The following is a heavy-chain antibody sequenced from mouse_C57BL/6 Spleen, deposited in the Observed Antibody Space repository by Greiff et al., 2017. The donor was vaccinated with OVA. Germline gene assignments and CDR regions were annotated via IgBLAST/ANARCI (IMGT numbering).Heavy chain of an antibody. CDR1: GYTFTSYW. Sequence: VQLQQPGAELVRPGTSVKLSCKASGYTFTSYWMHWVKQRPGQGLEWIGVIDPSDSYTNYNQKFKGKATLTVDTSSSTAYMQLSSLTSEDAAVYYGARGITTHYLDYWGQGTTLTVSS. D-gene: IGHD1-1*01. J-gene: IGHJ2*01. CDR3: ARGITTHYLDY. CDR2: IDPSDSYT. V-gene: IGHV1-59*01.